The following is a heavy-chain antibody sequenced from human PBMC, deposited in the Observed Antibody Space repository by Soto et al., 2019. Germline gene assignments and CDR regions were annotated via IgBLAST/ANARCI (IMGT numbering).Heavy chain of an antibody. CDR2: ISYDGSNK. V-gene: IGHV3-30*18. CDR1: GFTFSSYG. CDR3: AKDSGYSSGLSDLGLLDY. D-gene: IGHD6-19*01. J-gene: IGHJ4*02. Sequence: GGSLRLSCAASGFTFSSYGMHWVRQAPGKGLEWVAVISYDGSNKYYADSVKGRFTISRDNSKNTLYLQMNSLRAEDTAVYYCAKDSGYSSGLSDLGLLDYWGQGTLVTVS.